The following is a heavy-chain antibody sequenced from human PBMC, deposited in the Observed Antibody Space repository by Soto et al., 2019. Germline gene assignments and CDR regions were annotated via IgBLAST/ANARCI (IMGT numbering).Heavy chain of an antibody. D-gene: IGHD2-15*01. CDR2: IYYSGNT. Sequence: QVQLQESGPGLVKPSQTLSLTCTVSGGSISSGDYYWSWIRQSPGKGLEYIGYIYYSGNTYYNPFLESRVTISVDASKNQFSLKLDSMIAADTAVYYCARGYCGGGSCYSEYFQQWGQGTLVTVSS. CDR1: GGSISSGDYY. CDR3: ARGYCGGGSCYSEYFQQ. V-gene: IGHV4-30-4*01. J-gene: IGHJ1*01.